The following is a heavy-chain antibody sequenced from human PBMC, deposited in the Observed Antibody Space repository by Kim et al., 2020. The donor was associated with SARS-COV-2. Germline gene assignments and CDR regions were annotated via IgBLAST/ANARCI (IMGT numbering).Heavy chain of an antibody. D-gene: IGHD3-3*01. CDR1: GGSFSGYY. V-gene: IGHV4-34*01. CDR3: ARGYYDFWSGYFAFDI. Sequence: SETLSLTCAVYGGSFSGYYWSWIRQPPGKGLEWIGEINHSGSTNYNPSLKSRVTISVDTSKNQFSLKLSSVTAADTAVYYCARGYYDFWSGYFAFDIWG. CDR2: INHSGST. J-gene: IGHJ3*02.